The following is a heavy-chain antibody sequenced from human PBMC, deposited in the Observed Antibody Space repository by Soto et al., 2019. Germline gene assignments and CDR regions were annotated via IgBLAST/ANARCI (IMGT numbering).Heavy chain of an antibody. Sequence: PGGSLRLSCAASGFTFSNAWINWVRQAPGKGLEWVSVISGSGGSTYYADSVKGRFTVSRDNSQNTLFLQMNSLRVEDTAIYYCAKDVVSVWTHNWFDPWGQGTLVTVSS. J-gene: IGHJ5*02. CDR3: AKDVVSVWTHNWFDP. V-gene: IGHV3-23*01. D-gene: IGHD3-16*02. CDR1: GFTFSNAW. CDR2: ISGSGGST.